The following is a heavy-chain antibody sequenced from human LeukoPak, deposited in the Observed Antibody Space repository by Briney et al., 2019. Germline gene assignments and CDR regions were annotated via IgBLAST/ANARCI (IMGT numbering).Heavy chain of an antibody. CDR1: GFSLSTFA. CDR2: ISGSGGST. V-gene: IGHV3-23*01. J-gene: IGHJ4*02. CDR3: AKSSLVTPYDY. Sequence: GGSLRLSCVASGFSLSTFAMSWVRQAPGKGLEWVSSISGSGGSTYYADYVKGRFTISRDNSKNTLDLQMNSLRAEDTAVYYCAKSSLVTPYDYWGQGTLVSVSS. D-gene: IGHD2-15*01.